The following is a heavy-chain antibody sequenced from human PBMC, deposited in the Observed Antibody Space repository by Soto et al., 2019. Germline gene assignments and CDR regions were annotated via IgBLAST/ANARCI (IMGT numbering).Heavy chain of an antibody. CDR3: STRSRGYSGYVKY. CDR2: TSGGSSLI. V-gene: IGHV3-48*01. J-gene: IGHJ4*02. D-gene: IGHD5-12*01. Sequence: EVHLVESGGGLVQPGGSRRLCCAASGFTFSSYSMIWVRQTPRKGLEWVSHTSGGSSLIYYADSVKGRFTISRDNAENSLYIQMNSLRAEDTSVYYFSTRSRGYSGYVKYWGQGTVVTVSS. CDR1: GFTFSSYS.